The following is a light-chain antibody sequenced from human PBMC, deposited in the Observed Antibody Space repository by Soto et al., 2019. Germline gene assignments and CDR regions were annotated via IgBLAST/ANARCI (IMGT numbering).Light chain of an antibody. CDR3: QQFGSSSWT. V-gene: IGKV3-20*01. Sequence: ESVLTQSPGTLSLSPGEKATLSCRASQSASSSYLAWYQQKPGQAPRLLIYGASSRATGIPDRFSGSGSGTDFTFTVSRLEPEDFAVYYCQQFGSSSWTFGQGTKVDI. J-gene: IGKJ1*01. CDR2: GAS. CDR1: QSASSSY.